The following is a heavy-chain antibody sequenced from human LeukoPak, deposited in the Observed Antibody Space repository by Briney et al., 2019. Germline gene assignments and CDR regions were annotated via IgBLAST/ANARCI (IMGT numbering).Heavy chain of an antibody. CDR2: IYSGGNT. V-gene: IGHV3-66*01. CDR3: ARGSEYFQH. Sequence: GGSLRLSCADSGFTVSSNSMSWVRQAPGKGLEWVSIIYSGGNTFHADSVKARFSISRDESRDTVYLQMNSLRAEDTAVYYCARGSEYFQHWGQGTLVTVSS. J-gene: IGHJ1*01. CDR1: GFTVSSNS.